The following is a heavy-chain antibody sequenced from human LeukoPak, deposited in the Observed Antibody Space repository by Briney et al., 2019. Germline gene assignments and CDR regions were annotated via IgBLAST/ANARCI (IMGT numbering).Heavy chain of an antibody. V-gene: IGHV1-18*01. CDR3: TRVPVCSSVIGYFWKWFDP. CDR2: ISGYNGNT. D-gene: IGHD2-2*01. J-gene: IGHJ5*02. Sequence: GASVKVSCKASGYAFSSFGITWVRQAPGQGLEWMGWISGYNGNTNYAQKFQGGVTMTTDTSTSTAYMELRSLRSDDTAVYYCTRVPVCSSVIGYFWKWFDPWGQGTLVTVSS. CDR1: GYAFSSFG.